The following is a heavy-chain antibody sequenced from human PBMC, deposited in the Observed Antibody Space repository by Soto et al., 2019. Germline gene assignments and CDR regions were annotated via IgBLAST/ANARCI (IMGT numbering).Heavy chain of an antibody. J-gene: IGHJ6*02. V-gene: IGHV3-49*03. CDR2: IRSKAYGGTT. Sequence: GGSLRLSCTASGFTFGDYAMSWFRQAPGKGLEWVGFIRSKAYGGTTEYAASVKGRFTISRDDSKSIAYLQMNSLKTEDTAVYYCARDLRGMAAHGMDVWGQGTTVTVSS. D-gene: IGHD6-6*01. CDR3: ARDLRGMAAHGMDV. CDR1: GFTFGDYA.